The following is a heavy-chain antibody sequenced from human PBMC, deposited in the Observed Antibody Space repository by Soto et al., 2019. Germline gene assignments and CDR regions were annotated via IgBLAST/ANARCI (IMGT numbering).Heavy chain of an antibody. V-gene: IGHV3-30*03. CDR2: ISYDGSDK. CDR3: GAGQDFSDY. CDR1: GFTFSSYG. D-gene: IGHD6-25*01. Sequence: QVQLVESGGGVVQPGRSLRLSCAASGFTFSSYGMHWVRQAPGKGLEWVALISYDGSDKYYADSVKGRFTISRDNSKNTLYLQSNSLRVEDTAVYYCGAGQDFSDYWGQGALVTVSS. J-gene: IGHJ4*02.